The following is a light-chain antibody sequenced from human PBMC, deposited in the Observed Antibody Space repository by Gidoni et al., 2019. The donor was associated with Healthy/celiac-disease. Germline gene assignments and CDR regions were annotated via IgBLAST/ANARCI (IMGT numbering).Light chain of an antibody. Sequence: QSALTQPASVSGSPGQSITISCTGTSSDVGGYNSVSWYQQHPGKAPKLMIYEVSNRPSGVSNLFSGSKSGNTASLTISGLQAEDEADYYCSSYTSSSTWVFGGGTKLTVL. J-gene: IGLJ3*02. CDR1: SSDVGGYNS. CDR2: EVS. V-gene: IGLV2-14*01. CDR3: SSYTSSSTWV.